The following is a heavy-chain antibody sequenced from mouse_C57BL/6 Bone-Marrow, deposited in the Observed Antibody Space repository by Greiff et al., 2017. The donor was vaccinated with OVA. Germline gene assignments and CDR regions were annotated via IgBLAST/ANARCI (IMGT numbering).Heavy chain of an antibody. CDR1: GYSITSGYD. J-gene: IGHJ2*01. CDR2: ISYSGST. CDR3: ARELRFYYFDY. D-gene: IGHD1-1*01. Sequence: DVQLVESGPGMVKPSQSLSLTCTVTGYSITSGYDWHWIRHFPGNKLEWMGYISYSGSTNYNPSLKSRISITHATSKNHFFLKLNSVTTEDTATYDCARELRFYYFDYWGQGTTLTVSS. V-gene: IGHV3-1*01.